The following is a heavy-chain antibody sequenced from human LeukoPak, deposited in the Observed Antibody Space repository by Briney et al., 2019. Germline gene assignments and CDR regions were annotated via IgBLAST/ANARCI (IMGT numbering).Heavy chain of an antibody. CDR3: ARRQQLYYYYGMDV. V-gene: IGHV1-2*02. CDR1: GYTFTGYY. J-gene: IGHJ6*02. CDR2: INPNSGGT. D-gene: IGHD6-13*01. Sequence: ASVKVSCKASGYTFTGYYMHWVRQAPGQGLEGMGWINPNSGGTNYAQRFQGRVTMTRDTSISTADMELSRLRSDDTAVYYCARRQQLYYYYGMDVWGQGTTVTVSS.